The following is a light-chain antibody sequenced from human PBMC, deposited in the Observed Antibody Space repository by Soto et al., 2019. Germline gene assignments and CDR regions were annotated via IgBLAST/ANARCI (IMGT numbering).Light chain of an antibody. CDR2: GAS. J-gene: IGKJ1*01. V-gene: IGKV3-20*01. CDR1: QSVTSSY. CDR3: QPYGSSRWT. Sequence: EIVLTQSPGTLSLSPGERATLSCRASQSVTSSYLAWYQQKPGQAPRLLIYGASSRAAGIPDRFSGSGSGTDFTLTIRRLEPGDFARYYCQPYGSSRWTFGQGTKVEIK.